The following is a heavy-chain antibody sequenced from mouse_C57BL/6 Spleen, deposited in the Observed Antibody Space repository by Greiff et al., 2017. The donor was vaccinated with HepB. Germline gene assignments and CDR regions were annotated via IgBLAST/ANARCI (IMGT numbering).Heavy chain of an antibody. D-gene: IGHD1-1*01. V-gene: IGHV1-54*01. CDR2: INPGSGGT. CDR1: GYAFTNYL. Sequence: QVQLQQSGAELVRPGTSVKVSCKASGYAFTNYLIEWVKQRPGQGLEWIGVINPGSGGTNYNEKFKGKATLTADKSSSTAYMQLSSRTSEDSAVYFCARSGYYGSSYYFDYWGQGTTLTVSS. CDR3: ARSGYYGSSYYFDY. J-gene: IGHJ2*01.